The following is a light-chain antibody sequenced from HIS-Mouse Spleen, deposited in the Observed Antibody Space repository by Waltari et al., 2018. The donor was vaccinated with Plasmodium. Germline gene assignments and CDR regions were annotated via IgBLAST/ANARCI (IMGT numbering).Light chain of an antibody. CDR1: SSDVGSYNP. J-gene: IGLJ1*01. CDR2: EGL. Sequence: QSALTQPAPVSGSPGHSITIPCTGTSSDVGSYNPIPWYQQHPGKAPKRRIYEGLKRPSGVSNRFSGSKSGNTASLTISGLQAEDEADYYCCSYAGSSTYVFGTGTKVTVL. V-gene: IGLV2-23*01. CDR3: CSYAGSSTYV.